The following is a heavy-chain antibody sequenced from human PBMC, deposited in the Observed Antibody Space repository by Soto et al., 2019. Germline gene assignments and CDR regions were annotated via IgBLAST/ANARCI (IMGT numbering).Heavy chain of an antibody. Sequence: QVQLQESGRGLVKPSETLSLTCTVSGGSISSYYWSWIRQPPGKGLESIGYIYYSGSTNYNPSLKCRFTISVDTSKNQFSLQLSSVTAADTAVYYCARDLGYCSGGSCYWDWFDPWGQGTLVTVSS. CDR1: GGSISSYY. V-gene: IGHV4-59*01. CDR2: IYYSGST. D-gene: IGHD2-15*01. CDR3: ARDLGYCSGGSCYWDWFDP. J-gene: IGHJ5*02.